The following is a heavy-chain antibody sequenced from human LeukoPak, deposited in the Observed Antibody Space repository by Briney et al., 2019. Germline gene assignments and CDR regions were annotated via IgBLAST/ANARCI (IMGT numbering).Heavy chain of an antibody. D-gene: IGHD2-2*01. J-gene: IGHJ6*02. V-gene: IGHV3-72*01. CDR1: GFTFTSYA. Sequence: GGSLRLSCAASGFTFTSYAMSWVRQAPGKGLEWVGRTRNKANSYSTEYAASVKGRFTISRDDSKNSLYLQMNSLKTEDTAVYYCARAFCSSSSCYRYQFYGMDVWGQGTTVTVSS. CDR3: ARAFCSSSSCYRYQFYGMDV. CDR2: TRNKANSYST.